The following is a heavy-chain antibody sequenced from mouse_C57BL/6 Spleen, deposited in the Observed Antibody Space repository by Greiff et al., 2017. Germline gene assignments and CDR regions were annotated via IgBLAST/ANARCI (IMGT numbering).Heavy chain of an antibody. V-gene: IGHV5-6*02. J-gene: IGHJ2*01. CDR2: ISSGGSYT. Sequence: EVKLVESGGDLVKPGGSLKLSCAASGFTFSSYGMSWVRQTPDKRLEWVATISSGGSYTYYPDSVKGRFTISRDNAKNTLYLQMSRLKSEDTGMYYCARRRSGTYFDYWGQGTTLTVSS. D-gene: IGHD3-1*01. CDR1: GFTFSSYG. CDR3: ARRRSGTYFDY.